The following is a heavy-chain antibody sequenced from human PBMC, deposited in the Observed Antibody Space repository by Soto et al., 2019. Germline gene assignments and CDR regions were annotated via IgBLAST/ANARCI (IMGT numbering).Heavy chain of an antibody. J-gene: IGHJ4*02. D-gene: IGHD1-26*01. CDR1: GASIYNGGYF. CDR3: ARDPVGVTHFDY. CDR2: IYNSGSP. V-gene: IGHV4-61*08. Sequence: PSETLSLTCSVSGASIYNGGYFWSWIRQSPGKGLEWIGHIYNSGSPYNNSSLKSRITMSIDTSKNQFSLKLSSVTAADTAIYYCARDPVGVTHFDYWGQGAPVTVS.